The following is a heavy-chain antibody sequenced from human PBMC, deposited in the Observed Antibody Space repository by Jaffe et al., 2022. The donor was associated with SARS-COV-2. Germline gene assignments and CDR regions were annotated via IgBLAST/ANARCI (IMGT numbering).Heavy chain of an antibody. J-gene: IGHJ6*02. CDR1: GFTFSSYA. V-gene: IGHV3-23*01. D-gene: IGHD6-13*01. CDR2: ISGSGGST. Sequence: EVQLLESGGGLVQPGGSLRLSCAASGFTFSSYAMSWVRQAPGKGLEWVSAISGSGGSTYYADSVKGRFTISRDNSKNTLYLQMNSLRAEDTAVYYCAKDIAARRYYYYGMDVWGQGTTVTVSS. CDR3: AKDIAARRYYYYGMDV.